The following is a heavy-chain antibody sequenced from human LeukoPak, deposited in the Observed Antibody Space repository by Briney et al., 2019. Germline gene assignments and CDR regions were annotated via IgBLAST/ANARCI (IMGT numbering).Heavy chain of an antibody. CDR2: ILGSGRSA. V-gene: IGHV3-23*01. D-gene: IGHD3-9*01. CDR3: SKWGDYDVLTGYYDSDF. Sequence: GASLRLSCAASGFTFNNYAMSWVRQAPGKGLEWVSAILGSGRSAYYADSVKGRFTISRDDSKNSLFLQMNSLRVEDTALYYCSKWGDYDVLTGYYDSDFWGQGTLVTVSA. CDR1: GFTFNNYA. J-gene: IGHJ4*02.